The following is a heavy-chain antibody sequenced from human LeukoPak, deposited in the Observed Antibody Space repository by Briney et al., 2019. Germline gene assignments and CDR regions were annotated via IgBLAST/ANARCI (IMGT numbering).Heavy chain of an antibody. J-gene: IGHJ1*01. CDR2: IIPILGIA. D-gene: IGHD1-1*01. CDR1: GGTFSSYA. CDR3: ARGPPTAQYFQH. Sequence: SVKVSCKASGGTFSSYAISWVRQAPGQGLEWMGRIIPILGIANYAQKFQGRVTITADKSTSTAYMELSSLRSEDTAVYYCARGPPTAQYFQHWGQGTLVTVSS. V-gene: IGHV1-69*04.